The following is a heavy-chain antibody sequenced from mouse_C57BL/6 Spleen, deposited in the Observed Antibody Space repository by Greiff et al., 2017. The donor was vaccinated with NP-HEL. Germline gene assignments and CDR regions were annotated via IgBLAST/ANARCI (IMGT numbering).Heavy chain of an antibody. Sequence: VQLKESEGGLVQPGSSMKLSCTASGFTFSDYYMAWVRQVPEKGLEWVANINYDGSSTYYLDSLKSRFIISRDNAKNILYLQMSSLKSEDTATYYCARDGGYYYGSSSDWYFDVWGTGTTVTVSS. CDR3: ARDGGYYYGSSSDWYFDV. J-gene: IGHJ1*03. V-gene: IGHV5-16*01. CDR2: INYDGSST. CDR1: GFTFSDYY. D-gene: IGHD1-1*01.